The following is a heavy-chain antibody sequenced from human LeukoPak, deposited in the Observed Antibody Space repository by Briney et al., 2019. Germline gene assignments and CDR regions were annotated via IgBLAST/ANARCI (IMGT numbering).Heavy chain of an antibody. CDR2: INHSGRT. Sequence: SETLSLTCAVYGGSFSGYYWGWIRQPPGKGLEWIGEINHSGRTNYNPSLKSRVTISVDTSKNQFSLKLSSVTAADTAVYYCARGVVRGVIRGNFNWFDPWGQGTLVTVSS. V-gene: IGHV4-34*01. CDR1: GGSFSGYY. CDR3: ARGVVRGVIRGNFNWFDP. D-gene: IGHD3-10*01. J-gene: IGHJ5*02.